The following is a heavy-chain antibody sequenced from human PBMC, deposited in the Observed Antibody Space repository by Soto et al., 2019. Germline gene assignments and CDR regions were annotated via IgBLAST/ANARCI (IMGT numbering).Heavy chain of an antibody. D-gene: IGHD3-22*01. CDR3: ARDSLSGYYFDY. Sequence: QLQLQESGSGLVKPSQTLSLTCVVSGDSISSGGYSWNWIRQPPGKGLEWIGHTYHSGGTLYNPSPDSRVTISVDKSNNQFSLRLTSVTAADTAVYYCARDSLSGYYFDYWGQGTLVTVSS. J-gene: IGHJ4*02. CDR1: GDSISSGGYS. V-gene: IGHV4-30-2*01. CDR2: TYHSGGT.